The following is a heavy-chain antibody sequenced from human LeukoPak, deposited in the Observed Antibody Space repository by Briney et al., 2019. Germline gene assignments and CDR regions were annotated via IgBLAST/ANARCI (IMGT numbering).Heavy chain of an antibody. CDR1: GFNFSSYT. D-gene: IGHD2/OR15-2a*01. V-gene: IGHV3-21*01. CDR3: AKDTFYGTGLAWFDT. CDR2: ITGDGASI. J-gene: IGHJ5*02. Sequence: GGSLRLSCAASGFNFSSYTLNWVRQAPGQGQEWVSSITGDGASIYYAGPVRGRFTISRDNAKELVFLQLNSLRADDKAVYYCAKDTFYGTGLAWFDTWGQGTLVTVSS.